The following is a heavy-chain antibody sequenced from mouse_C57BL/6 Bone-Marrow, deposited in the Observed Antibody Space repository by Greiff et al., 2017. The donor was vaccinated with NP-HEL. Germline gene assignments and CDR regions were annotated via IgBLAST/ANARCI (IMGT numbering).Heavy chain of an antibody. CDR1: GFNIKDDY. CDR3: TTIYDGSWFAY. D-gene: IGHD2-3*01. CDR2: IDPENGDT. V-gene: IGHV14-4*01. J-gene: IGHJ3*01. Sequence: VQLKQSGAELVRPRASVKLSCTASGFNIKDDYMHWVKQRPEQGLEWIGWIDPENGDTEYASKFQGKATITADTSSNTAYLQLSSLTSEDTAVYYCTTIYDGSWFAYWGQGTLVTVSA.